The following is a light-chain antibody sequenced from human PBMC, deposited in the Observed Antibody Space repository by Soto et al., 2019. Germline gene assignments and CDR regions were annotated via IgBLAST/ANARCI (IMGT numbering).Light chain of an antibody. CDR1: SSDVGGYNY. Sequence: QSALTQPPSASGSLGQSVTISCTGTSSDVGGYNYVSWHQQHPGKAPKVMIYEVTKRPPGVPDRFSGSKSGNPASLTVSGLQAEDEADDYCSSFAGGGNPVLLGGGTKLTVL. V-gene: IGLV2-8*01. CDR3: SSFAGGGNPVL. CDR2: EVT. J-gene: IGLJ2*01.